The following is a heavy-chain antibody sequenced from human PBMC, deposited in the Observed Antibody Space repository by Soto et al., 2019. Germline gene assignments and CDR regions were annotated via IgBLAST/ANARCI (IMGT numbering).Heavy chain of an antibody. D-gene: IGHD6-19*01. CDR1: GGSFSGYY. CDR2: INHSGST. J-gene: IGHJ4*02. Sequence: SETLSLTCAVYGGSFSGYYWSWIRQPPGKGLEWIGEINHSGSTNYNPSLKSRVTISVDTSKNQFSLKLSSVTAADTAVYYCANTNSGWYRGFRYWGQGTLVTVSS. V-gene: IGHV4-34*01. CDR3: ANTNSGWYRGFRY.